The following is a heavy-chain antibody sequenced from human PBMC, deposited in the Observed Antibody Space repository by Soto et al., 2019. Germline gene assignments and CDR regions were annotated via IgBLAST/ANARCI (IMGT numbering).Heavy chain of an antibody. CDR3: AGAPGIAAAGTLDY. Sequence: KPSETLSLTCTVSGGSISSYYWSWIRQPAGKGLEWIGRIYTSGSTNYNPSLKSRVTMSVDTSKNQFSLKLSSVTAADTAAYHCAGAPGIAAAGTLDYWGQGTLVTVSS. CDR1: GGSISSYY. D-gene: IGHD6-13*01. J-gene: IGHJ4*02. V-gene: IGHV4-4*07. CDR2: IYTSGST.